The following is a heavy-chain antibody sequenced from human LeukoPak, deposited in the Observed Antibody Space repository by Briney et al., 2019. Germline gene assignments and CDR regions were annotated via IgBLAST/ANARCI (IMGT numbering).Heavy chain of an antibody. V-gene: IGHV3-23*01. CDR2: ISGSGGST. CDR3: AGTYYYHSRGYYPAY. CDR1: GFTFYNYV. D-gene: IGHD3-22*01. J-gene: IGHJ4*02. Sequence: GGSLRLSCAASGFTFYNYVMSWVRQAPGEGLEWVSAISGSGGSTYYADSVKGRFTISRDNSKNTLYLQMNSLRAEDTAIYYCAGTYYYHSRGYYPAYWGQGTLVTVSS.